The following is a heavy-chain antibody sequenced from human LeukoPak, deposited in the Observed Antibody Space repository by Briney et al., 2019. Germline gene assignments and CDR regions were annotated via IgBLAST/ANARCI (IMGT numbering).Heavy chain of an antibody. V-gene: IGHV4-59*01. Sequence: SETLSLTCSVSGGSISSYYWSWIRQPPGKGLEWIGYIHYSGSTNYNPSLKSRVTISADTSNNQFSLKLISVTAADTAVYYCARTPRGEFSDYWGQGTLVTVSS. D-gene: IGHD3-16*01. CDR1: GGSISSYY. CDR2: IHYSGST. CDR3: ARTPRGEFSDY. J-gene: IGHJ4*02.